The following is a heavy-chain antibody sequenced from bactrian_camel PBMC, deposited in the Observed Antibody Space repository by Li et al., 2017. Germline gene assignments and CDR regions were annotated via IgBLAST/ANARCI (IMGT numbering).Heavy chain of an antibody. D-gene: IGHD3*01. Sequence: HVQLVESGGGSVQAGGSLKLSCLVPRDTWRRFPNLCLAWFRQTPGQEREGVAAFCEMGGTTYYSDSVKGRFAISANATLNAMYLRMSSLKPEDTATYYCAADKATRTYCSLEEREYDYWGQGTQVTVS. V-gene: IGHV3-3*01. CDR3: AADKATRTYCSLEEREYDY. J-gene: IGHJ4*01. CDR1: RDTWRRFP. CDR2: FCEMGGTT.